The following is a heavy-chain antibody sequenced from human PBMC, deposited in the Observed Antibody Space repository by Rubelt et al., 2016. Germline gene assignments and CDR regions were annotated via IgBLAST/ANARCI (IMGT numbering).Heavy chain of an antibody. Sequence: AASGFIFSDYWMHWVRQAPGKGLVWISRINSDGSSTNYAGSVKGRFTISRDNAKNRLYLQMNSLRVEDTAVYYCARLSWNFGDNWGQGTLVTVSS. CDR3: ARLSWNFGDN. J-gene: IGHJ4*02. CDR2: INSDGSST. D-gene: IGHD1-7*01. CDR1: GFIFSDYW. V-gene: IGHV3-74*01.